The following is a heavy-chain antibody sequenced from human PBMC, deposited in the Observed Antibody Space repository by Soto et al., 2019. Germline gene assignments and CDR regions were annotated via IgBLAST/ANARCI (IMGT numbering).Heavy chain of an antibody. D-gene: IGHD1-20*01. V-gene: IGHV4-61*01. CDR3: ASSRYNWNYVGY. CDR2: IYYSGST. J-gene: IGHJ4*02. Sequence: SETLSLTCTVSCVSVSSGSYYWSWIRQPPGKGLEWIGYIYYSGSTNYNPSLKSRVTISLDTSKTQFSLKLSSVTAADTAVYYCASSRYNWNYVGYWGQGTLVTVSS. CDR1: CVSVSSGSYY.